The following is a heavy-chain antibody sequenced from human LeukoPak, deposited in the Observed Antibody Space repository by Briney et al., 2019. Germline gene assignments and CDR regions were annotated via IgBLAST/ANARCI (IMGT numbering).Heavy chain of an antibody. CDR3: ARGVYYYGSGTKENWFDP. V-gene: IGHV4-61*02. J-gene: IGHJ5*02. CDR1: GCSISSGSCC. CDR2: IYTSGST. D-gene: IGHD3-10*01. Sequence: SETLSLTCTVSGCSISSGSCCWSWLRQPAGKELEWIGRIYTSGSTTYNPSLKSRVTISVDTSKNQFSLKLSSVTAADTAVYYCARGVYYYGSGTKENWFDPWGQGTLVTVSS.